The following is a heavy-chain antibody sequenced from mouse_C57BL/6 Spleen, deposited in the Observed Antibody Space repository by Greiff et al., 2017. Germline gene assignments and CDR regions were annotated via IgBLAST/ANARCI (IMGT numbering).Heavy chain of an antibody. J-gene: IGHJ3*01. V-gene: IGHV1-15*01. D-gene: IGHD2-1*01. CDR1: GYTFTDYE. Sequence: QVQLQQSGAELVRPGASVTLSCKASGYTFTDYEMHWVKQTPVHGLEWIGAIDPETGGTAYNQKFKGKAILTADKSSSTAYMELRSLTSEDSAVYYCTRKHYGNFEGFAYWGQGTLVTVSA. CDR3: TRKHYGNFEGFAY. CDR2: IDPETGGT.